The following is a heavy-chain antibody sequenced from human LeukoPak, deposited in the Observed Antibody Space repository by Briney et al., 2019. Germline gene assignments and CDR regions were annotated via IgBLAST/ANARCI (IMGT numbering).Heavy chain of an antibody. Sequence: GESLKISCAASRITFNIFAMSWVRQAPGKGLEWVSSISDSGSHTYYADSVKGRFTISRDNSKNTLYLQMNSLRVEDTAIYYCAKDWYSSPSFFDSWGQGTLVTVSS. V-gene: IGHV3-23*01. D-gene: IGHD6-6*01. CDR3: AKDWYSSPSFFDS. CDR1: RITFNIFA. CDR2: ISDSGSHT. J-gene: IGHJ4*02.